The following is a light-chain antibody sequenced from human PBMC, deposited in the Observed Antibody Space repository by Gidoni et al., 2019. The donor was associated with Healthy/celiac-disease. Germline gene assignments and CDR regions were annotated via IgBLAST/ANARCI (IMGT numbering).Light chain of an antibody. CDR3: QSYDSSLSGSV. Sequence: QSVLTQPPSMAGAPGQRGTIACTGSSSNIGACYDVPWSQQLPGTAPKLLIYGNSNRPSGVPDRFSGSQSGISAPLALTRLQAEDEADYYCQSYDSSLSGSVFGTGTKVTVL. CDR1: SSNIGACYD. CDR2: GNS. V-gene: IGLV1-40*01. J-gene: IGLJ1*01.